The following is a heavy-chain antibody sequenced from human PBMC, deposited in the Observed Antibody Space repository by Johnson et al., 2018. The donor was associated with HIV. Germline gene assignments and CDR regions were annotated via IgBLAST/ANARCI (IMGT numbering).Heavy chain of an antibody. D-gene: IGHD6-19*01. Sequence: VQLVESGGGVIRPGGSLRLSCAASGFSFTDAWMNWVRQAPGKGLEWVSVIYSGGSTYYADSVKGRFTISRDNAKNSLYLQMNSLRVEDTAVYYCAREKQWLGAGGPSDAFDIWGQGTMVTVS. CDR3: AREKQWLGAGGPSDAFDI. CDR1: GFSFTDAW. CDR2: IYSGGST. V-gene: IGHV3-66*01. J-gene: IGHJ3*02.